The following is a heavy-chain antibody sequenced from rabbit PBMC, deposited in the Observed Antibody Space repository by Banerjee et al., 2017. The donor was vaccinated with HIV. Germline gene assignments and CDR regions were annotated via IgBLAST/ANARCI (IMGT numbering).Heavy chain of an antibody. J-gene: IGHJ3*01. D-gene: IGHD1-1*01. CDR1: GFDFSSYG. Sequence: QEQLVESGGGLVQPGGSLKLSCKASGFDFSSYGVSWVRQAPGKGLEWIGYIDPVFRSTYYASWVNGRFTISSHNAQNTLYLQLNSLTAADTATYFCARVWAYAPGDGMDLWGQGTLVTVS. V-gene: IGHV1S47*01. CDR3: ARVWAYAPGDGMDL. CDR2: IDPVFRST.